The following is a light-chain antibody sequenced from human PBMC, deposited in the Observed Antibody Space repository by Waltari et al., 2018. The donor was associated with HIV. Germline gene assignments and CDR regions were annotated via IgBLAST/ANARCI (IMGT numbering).Light chain of an antibody. CDR2: RDN. V-gene: IGLV3-9*01. J-gene: IGLJ2*01. Sequence: SYELTQPLSVSVALGQTARITCGGNNIGSKNVHWYQQKPGQAPVLVIYRDNNRPSGIPDRFSVSNSGNTATLTISRAQAGDEADYYCQVWDSSTVFGGGTKLTVL. CDR3: QVWDSSTV. CDR1: NIGSKN.